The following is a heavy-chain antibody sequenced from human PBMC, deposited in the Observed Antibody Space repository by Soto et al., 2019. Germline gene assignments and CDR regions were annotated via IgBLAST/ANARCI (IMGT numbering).Heavy chain of an antibody. J-gene: IGHJ5*02. CDR1: GGTFSSYA. V-gene: IGHV1-69*01. D-gene: IGHD3-3*01. CDR3: ASDQHYDFCSGYDGGWFDP. CDR2: IIPIFGTA. Sequence: QVQLVQSGAEVKNPGYAVKVSCTASGGTFSSYAISWVRQAPGQGLEWMGGIIPIFGTAHYAQKFQGRVTITADESTSTAYMELSSLRSEDTAGYYCASDQHYDFCSGYDGGWFDPWGQGTLVTVSS.